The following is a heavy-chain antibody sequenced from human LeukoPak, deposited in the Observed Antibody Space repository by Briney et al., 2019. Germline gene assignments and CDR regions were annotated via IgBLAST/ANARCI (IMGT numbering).Heavy chain of an antibody. CDR1: AGSISSGGYY. CDR2: IYYSGST. V-gene: IGHV4-31*03. D-gene: IGHD2-2*01. Sequence: SQTLSLTCTVSAGSISSGGYYWSWIRQHPGKGLEWIGYIYYSGSTYYNPSLKSRVTISVDTSKNQFSLKLSSVTAADTAVYYCARAATEYQLLPYFDYWGQGTPVTVSS. CDR3: ARAATEYQLLPYFDY. J-gene: IGHJ4*02.